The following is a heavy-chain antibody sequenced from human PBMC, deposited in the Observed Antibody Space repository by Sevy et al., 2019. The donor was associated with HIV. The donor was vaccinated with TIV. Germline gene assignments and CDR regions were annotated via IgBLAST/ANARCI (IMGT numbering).Heavy chain of an antibody. Sequence: GGSLRLSCAASGFTFSSYSMNWVRQAPGKGLEWVSSISSSSSYIYYADSVKGRFTISRDNAKNSLNLQMNSLRAEDTAVYYCARASDVVVPAAIITAFCDYWGQGTLVTVSS. CDR2: ISSSSSYI. J-gene: IGHJ4*02. D-gene: IGHD2-2*01. V-gene: IGHV3-21*01. CDR3: ARASDVVVPAAIITAFCDY. CDR1: GFTFSSYS.